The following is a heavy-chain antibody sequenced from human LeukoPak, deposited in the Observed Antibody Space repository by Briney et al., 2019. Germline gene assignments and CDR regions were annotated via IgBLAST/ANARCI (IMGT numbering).Heavy chain of an antibody. D-gene: IGHD6-19*01. CDR2: ISGSGGST. Sequence: GGSLRLSCAASGFTFSSYGMSWVRQAPGKGLEWVSAISGSGGSTYYADSVKGRFTISRDNSKNTLYLQMNSLRAEDTAVYYCARGYNKYSSGWYGDHAFDIWGQGTMVTVSS. V-gene: IGHV3-23*01. J-gene: IGHJ3*02. CDR3: ARGYNKYSSGWYGDHAFDI. CDR1: GFTFSSYG.